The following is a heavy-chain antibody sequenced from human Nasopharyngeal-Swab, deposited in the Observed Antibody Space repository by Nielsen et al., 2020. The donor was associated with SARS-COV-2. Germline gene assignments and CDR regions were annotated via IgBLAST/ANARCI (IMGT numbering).Heavy chain of an antibody. J-gene: IGHJ1*01. CDR2: TEIGGTT. CDR3: ARDLGGGYCTTTNCPGS. D-gene: IGHD2-2*01. V-gene: IGHV3-53*01. CDR1: GLTVRSTY. Sequence: SWADSGLTVRSTYMSWDREAPGKGREWVSVTEIGGTTHYADSVKGRFSISRDSSTNTLYLQMNNVSAEDTAVYYCARDLGGGYCTTTNCPGSWGQGTLVTVSS.